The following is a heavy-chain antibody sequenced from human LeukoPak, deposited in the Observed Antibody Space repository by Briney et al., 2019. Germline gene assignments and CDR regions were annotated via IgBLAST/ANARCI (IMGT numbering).Heavy chain of an antibody. J-gene: IGHJ6*02. CDR1: GYTFTSYG. CDR3: ARYGSGSYYRHYYYYYGMDV. CDR2: ISAYNGNT. Sequence: ASVKVSCKASGYTFTSYGISWVRQAPGQGLEWMGWISAYNGNTNYAQKLQGRVTMTTDTSTSTAYMELRSLRSDDAAVYYCARYGSGSYYRHYYYYYGMDVWGQGTTVTVSS. D-gene: IGHD3-10*01. V-gene: IGHV1-18*01.